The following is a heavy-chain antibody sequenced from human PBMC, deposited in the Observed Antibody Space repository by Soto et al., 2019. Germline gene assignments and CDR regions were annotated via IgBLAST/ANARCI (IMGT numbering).Heavy chain of an antibody. D-gene: IGHD6-6*01. Sequence: QVQLVQSGVEVKKPGASVKVSCKASGYTFTNYAISWVRQAPGRGLEWMGWVNTYNGNPNYAQIFQGRVTMTTDTSTGTAYMELRGLKSDDSAVYYCARDSQYSTDWQRFDSWGQGTLVTVSS. V-gene: IGHV1-18*01. CDR1: GYTFTNYA. CDR3: ARDSQYSTDWQRFDS. CDR2: VNTYNGNP. J-gene: IGHJ4*02.